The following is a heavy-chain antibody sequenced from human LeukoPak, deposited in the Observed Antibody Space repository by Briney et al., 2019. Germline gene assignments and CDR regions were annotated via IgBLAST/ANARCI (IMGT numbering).Heavy chain of an antibody. CDR2: IYYSGST. V-gene: IGHV4-30-4*01. CDR3: ARHARGNNWNYPGELDI. D-gene: IGHD1-7*01. CDR1: GGSISSGDYY. Sequence: PSETLSLTCTVSGGSISSGDYYWSWIRQPPGKGLEWIGYIYYSGSTYYNPPLKSRVTISVDTSRNQFSLKLSSVTAADTAVYYCARHARGNNWNYPGELDIWGQGTMVTVSS. J-gene: IGHJ3*02.